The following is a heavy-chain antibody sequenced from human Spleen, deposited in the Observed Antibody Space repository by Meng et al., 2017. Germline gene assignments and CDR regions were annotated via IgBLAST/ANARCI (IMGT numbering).Heavy chain of an antibody. CDR3: ARELGLGAFHI. J-gene: IGHJ3*02. CDR2: MNANSGKT. D-gene: IGHD3-16*01. CDR1: GYTFTGYY. V-gene: IGHV1-8*02. Sequence: ASVKVSCKASGYTFTGYYMHWVRQAPGQGLEWMGWMNANSGKTGYAQKFQGRVTMTWDTSISTAYLDLSSLTSDDTAVYYCARELGLGAFHIWGQGTMVTVSS.